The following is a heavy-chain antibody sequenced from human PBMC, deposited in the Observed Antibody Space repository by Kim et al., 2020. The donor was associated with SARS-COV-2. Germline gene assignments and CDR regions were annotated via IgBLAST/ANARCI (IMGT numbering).Heavy chain of an antibody. CDR1: GFTFSSYA. J-gene: IGHJ4*02. D-gene: IGHD5-12*01. CDR3: VKDIVATIRGFDY. Sequence: GGSLRLSCSASGFTFSSYAMHWVRQAPGKGLEYVSAISSNGGSTYYADSVKGRFTISRDNSKNTLYLQMSSLRAEDTAVYYCVKDIVATIRGFDYWGQGTLVTVSS. CDR2: ISSNGGST. V-gene: IGHV3-64D*09.